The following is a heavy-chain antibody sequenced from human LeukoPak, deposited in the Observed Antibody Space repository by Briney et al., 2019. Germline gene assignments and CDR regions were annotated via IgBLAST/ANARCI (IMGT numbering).Heavy chain of an antibody. CDR3: ARALTRDGYKSDFDY. CDR2: IYYSGST. CDR1: GGSISSYY. V-gene: IGHV4-59*01. Sequence: PSETLSLTCNVSGGSISSYYWSWIRQPPGKGLEWIGYIYYSGSTNYNPSLNSRATISVDTTKNQSSLKLSSVTSADTAVYYCARALTRDGYKSDFDYWGQGTLVTVSS. J-gene: IGHJ4*02. D-gene: IGHD5-24*01.